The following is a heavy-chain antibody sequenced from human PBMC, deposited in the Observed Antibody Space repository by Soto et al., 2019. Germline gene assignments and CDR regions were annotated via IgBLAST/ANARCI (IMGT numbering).Heavy chain of an antibody. D-gene: IGHD1-26*01. Sequence: GQLVESGGGEVQPGRSLRLSCAASGFKFTDFALHWVRQAPGKGLEWVAIIAYDGSEKHYADSVKGRFAISRDNPKNTLYLEMNSLRPEDTAVYFCARRAWHSYYAIDFWGQGTTVTVFS. CDR3: ARRAWHSYYAIDF. J-gene: IGHJ6*02. V-gene: IGHV3-30*09. CDR1: GFKFTDFA. CDR2: IAYDGSEK.